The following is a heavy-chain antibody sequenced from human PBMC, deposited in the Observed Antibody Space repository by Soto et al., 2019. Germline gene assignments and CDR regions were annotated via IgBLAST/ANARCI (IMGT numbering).Heavy chain of an antibody. Sequence: QVQLQESGPGLVKPSETLSLTCTVSGGSISSYYWSWIRQPPGKGLEWIGYIYSSGNTNYNPSLKSRVTMSVDTSKNQFSLKLSSVTAADTAVYYCARDPREWWSATRYFDLWGRGTLVTVSS. CDR3: ARDPREWWSATRYFDL. J-gene: IGHJ2*01. D-gene: IGHD2-15*01. V-gene: IGHV4-59*01. CDR1: GGSISSYY. CDR2: IYSSGNT.